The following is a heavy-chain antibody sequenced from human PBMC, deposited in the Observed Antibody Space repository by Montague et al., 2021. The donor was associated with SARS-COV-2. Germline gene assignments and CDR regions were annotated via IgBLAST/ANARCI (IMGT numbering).Heavy chain of an antibody. CDR2: IDWDDDK. V-gene: IGHV2-70*01. D-gene: IGHD3-9*01. J-gene: IGHJ4*02. Sequence: PELVKPTQTLTLTCTFSGFSLSTSGMCVSWIRQPPGKALEWLALIDWDDDKYYSTSLKTRLTISKDTSKNQVVLTMTNMDPVDTATYYCARSYYDILTGYYMAFDYWGQGTLATVSS. CDR1: GFSLSTSGMC. CDR3: ARSYYDILTGYYMAFDY.